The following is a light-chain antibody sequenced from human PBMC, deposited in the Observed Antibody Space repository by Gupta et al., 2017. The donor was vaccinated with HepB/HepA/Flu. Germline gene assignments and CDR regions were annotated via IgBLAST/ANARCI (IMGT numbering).Light chain of an antibody. CDR1: SSNVGRSF. V-gene: IGLV1-47*01. J-gene: IGLJ2*01. CDR2: RNY. CDR3: AAWDNSLRQLA. Sequence: QSVLTHPPSASGTPGQRVTISCSGSSSNVGRSFVYWYQQFPGAAPKLLSYRNYQRPSGVPDRFSGSKSGSSAYLAISGLRSEDEANYYCAAWDNSLRQLACVGGTKL.